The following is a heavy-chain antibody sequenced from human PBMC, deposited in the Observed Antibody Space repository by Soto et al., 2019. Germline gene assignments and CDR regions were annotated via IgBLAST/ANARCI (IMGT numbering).Heavy chain of an antibody. CDR2: ISAYNGNT. J-gene: IGHJ5*02. CDR1: GYTFISYG. D-gene: IGHD6-13*01. V-gene: IGHV1-18*01. Sequence: QVQLVQSGAEVKKPEASVKVSCKASGYTFISYGISWVRQAPGQGLEWMGWISAYNGNTNYAQKLQGRVTMTTDTSTSTAYMELRSLRSDDTAVYYCARAVGIAAAATGGHWFDPWGLGTLVTVSS. CDR3: ARAVGIAAAATGGHWFDP.